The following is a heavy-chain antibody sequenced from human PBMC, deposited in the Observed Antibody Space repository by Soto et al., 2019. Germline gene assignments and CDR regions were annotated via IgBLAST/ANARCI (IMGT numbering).Heavy chain of an antibody. CDR3: ARAQGPRHYDFWSGYSYYGMDV. D-gene: IGHD3-3*01. V-gene: IGHV4-31*03. J-gene: IGHJ6*02. CDR2: IYYSGST. Sequence: LSLTCTVSGGSISSGGYYWSWIRQHPGKGLEWIGYIYYSGSTYYNPSLKSRVTISVDTSKNQFSLKLSSVTAADTAVYYCARAQGPRHYDFWSGYSYYGMDVWGQGTTVTVSS. CDR1: GGSISSGGYY.